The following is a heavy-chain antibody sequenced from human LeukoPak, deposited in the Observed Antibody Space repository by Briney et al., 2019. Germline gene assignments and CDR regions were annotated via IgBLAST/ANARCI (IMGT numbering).Heavy chain of an antibody. CDR2: IYYSGST. Sequence: KSSETLSLTCTVSGGSISSYYWSWIRQPPGKGLEWIGYIYYSGSTNYNPSLKSRVTISVDTSKNQFSLKLSSVTAADTAVYYCARASGYCSGGSCYKIVYWGQGTLVTVSS. CDR1: GGSISSYY. D-gene: IGHD2-15*01. J-gene: IGHJ4*02. V-gene: IGHV4-59*08. CDR3: ARASGYCSGGSCYKIVY.